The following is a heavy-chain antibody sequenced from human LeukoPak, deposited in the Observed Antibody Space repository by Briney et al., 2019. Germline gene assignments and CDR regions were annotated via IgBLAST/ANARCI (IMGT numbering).Heavy chain of an antibody. CDR2: VYATGST. Sequence: SETLSLTCTVSGGSISSLYWSWIRQPAGKGLEWIGRVYATGSTNYNPSLKSRVTMSVDTSKNQFSLKLSSVTAADTAVYYCARGPGTSSSYAFGIWGQGTMVTVSS. V-gene: IGHV4-4*07. J-gene: IGHJ3*02. D-gene: IGHD2-8*01. CDR3: ARGPGTSSSYAFGI. CDR1: GGSISSLY.